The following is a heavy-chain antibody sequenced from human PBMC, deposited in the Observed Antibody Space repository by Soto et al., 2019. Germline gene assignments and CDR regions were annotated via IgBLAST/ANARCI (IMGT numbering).Heavy chain of an antibody. D-gene: IGHD1-7*01. CDR2: INSDGSST. CDR1: GFTFSSYW. Sequence: PGGSLRLSCAASGFTFSSYWMHWVRQAPGKGLVWVSRINSDGSSTSYADSVKGRFTISRDNSKNTLYLQMNSLRAEDTAVYYCAKDPNSNYIWYFDLWGRGTLVTVSS. J-gene: IGHJ2*01. CDR3: AKDPNSNYIWYFDL. V-gene: IGHV3-74*01.